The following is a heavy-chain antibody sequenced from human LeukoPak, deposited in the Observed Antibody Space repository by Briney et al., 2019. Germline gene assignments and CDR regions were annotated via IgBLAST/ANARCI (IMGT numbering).Heavy chain of an antibody. CDR2: ISSSGSTI. CDR1: GFTFSDYY. CDR3: ARFEGSSSWLDY. Sequence: GGSLRLSCAASGFTFSDYYMSWIRQAPGKGLEWVSYISSSGSTIYHADSVKGRFTISRDDAKNSLYLQMNSLRAEDTAVYYCARFEGSSSWLDYWGQGTLVTVSS. V-gene: IGHV3-11*01. J-gene: IGHJ4*02. D-gene: IGHD6-13*01.